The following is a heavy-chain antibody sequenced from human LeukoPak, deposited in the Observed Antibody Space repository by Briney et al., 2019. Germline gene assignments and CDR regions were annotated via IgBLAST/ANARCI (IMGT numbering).Heavy chain of an antibody. CDR2: ISGSGGST. D-gene: IGHD3-22*01. V-gene: IGHV3-23*01. CDR3: AKVDKYRPDSSGCRFDY. Sequence: GGTLRLSCAASGFTFSSNGMSWVRQASGKGLEWVSAISGSGGSTYYADSVKGRFTISRDNSKNTRYLQMNSLRAEDTAVYHCAKVDKYRPDSSGCRFDYWGQGTLVTVSS. CDR1: GFTFSSNG. J-gene: IGHJ4*02.